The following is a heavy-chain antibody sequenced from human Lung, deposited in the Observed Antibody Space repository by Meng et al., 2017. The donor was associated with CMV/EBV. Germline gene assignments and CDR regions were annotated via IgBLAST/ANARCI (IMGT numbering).Heavy chain of an antibody. CDR1: GGSISSSTYY. D-gene: IGHD1-1*01. Sequence: QLQGCGPGLGRPSETLSLTCSVSGGSISSSTYYWAWIRQPPGKGLEWIGSLYDSGSTYYHPSLKSRVTISVDTSKTYFSLKLRSVTAADTAVYYCARDLEYWGQGTLVTVSS. CDR2: LYDSGST. CDR3: ARDLEY. J-gene: IGHJ4*02. V-gene: IGHV4-39*07.